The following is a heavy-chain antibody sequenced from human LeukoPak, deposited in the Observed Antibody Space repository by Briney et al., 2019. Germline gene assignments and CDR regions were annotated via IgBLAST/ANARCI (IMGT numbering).Heavy chain of an antibody. D-gene: IGHD2-21*01. CDR2: ISGSNGNT. Sequence: ASVKVSCKTSGYTFTTYGISWVRQAPGQGLEWMGWISGSNGNTKYAQKVQGRVTMTTDTSTTTAYMEVRSLRSDDTAVYYCARDLLCLDIWGQGTMVTVSS. V-gene: IGHV1-18*04. CDR3: ARDLLCLDI. J-gene: IGHJ3*02. CDR1: GYTFTTYG.